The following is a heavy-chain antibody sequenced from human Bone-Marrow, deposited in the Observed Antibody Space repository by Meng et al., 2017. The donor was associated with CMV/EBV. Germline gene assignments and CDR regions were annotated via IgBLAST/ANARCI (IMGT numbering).Heavy chain of an antibody. J-gene: IGHJ6*02. CDR2: IYYSGST. V-gene: IGHV4-59*01. Sequence: SETLSLTCTVSGGSISSYYWSWIRQPPGKGLEWIGYIYYSGSTNYNPSLKSRVTISVATSKNQFSLKLSSVTAADTAVYYCARDGGVAGTTHTSQENYYYYYGMDGWGQGTTVTFSS. CDR1: GGSISSYY. CDR3: ARDGGVAGTTHTSQENYYYYYGMDG. D-gene: IGHD1-7*01.